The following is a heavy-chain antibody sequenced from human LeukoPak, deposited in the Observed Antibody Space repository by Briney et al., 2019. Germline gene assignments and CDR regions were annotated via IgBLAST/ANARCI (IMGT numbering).Heavy chain of an antibody. CDR2: ISAYNGNT. V-gene: IGHV1-18*01. CDR3: AREEYCTNGVCYTLDH. J-gene: IGHJ4*02. D-gene: IGHD2-8*01. CDR1: GYTFTSYG. Sequence: ASVKVSCKASGYTFTSYGISWVRQAPGQGLEWMGWISAYNGNTNYAQKLQGRVTMTTDTSMSTAYMELRSLRSDDTAVYYCAREEYCTNGVCYTLDHWGQGTLVTVSS.